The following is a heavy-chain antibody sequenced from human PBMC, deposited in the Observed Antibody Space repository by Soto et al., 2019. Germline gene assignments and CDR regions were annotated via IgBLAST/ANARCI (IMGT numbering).Heavy chain of an antibody. CDR3: TTEGIPAAYYHYYGMAV. J-gene: IGHJ6*02. Sequence: EVQLVESGGGLVKPGGSLRLSCAASGFTFSNAWMSWVRQAPGKGLEWVGRSKSKTDGGTTDYAAPVKGRFTIPRDVSKNTRYLQMNSLKTEDTAVYYCTTEGIPAAYYHYYGMAVWGQGTTVTVSS. CDR1: GFTFSNAW. CDR2: SKSKTDGGTT. V-gene: IGHV3-15*01. D-gene: IGHD2-2*01.